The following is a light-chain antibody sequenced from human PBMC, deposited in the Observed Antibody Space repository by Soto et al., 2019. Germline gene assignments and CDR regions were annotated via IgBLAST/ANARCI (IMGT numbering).Light chain of an antibody. J-gene: IGKJ1*01. CDR2: DAS. V-gene: IGKV1-5*01. CDR3: LQYSSHSWT. CDR1: RDISDW. Sequence: DIQMTQSPSTLSPSIGDRVTITCRASRDISDWLAWYQQKPGKAPTLLIFDASTLKSGVPSRFSGRGSGTQFTLTISSIQPDDVATYYCLQYSSHSWTFGQGTRVDLK.